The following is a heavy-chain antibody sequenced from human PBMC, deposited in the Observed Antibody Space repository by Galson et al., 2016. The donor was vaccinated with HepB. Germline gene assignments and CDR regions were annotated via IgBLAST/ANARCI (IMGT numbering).Heavy chain of an antibody. CDR2: ITYVGVR. J-gene: IGHJ6*02. D-gene: IGHD1-14*01. Sequence: SLRLSCAASGFNFRGFDMRWVRQAPGKGLEWVSGITYVGVRLYADSVKGRFTITRDDSSGKVFLEMHSLRGEDTALYYCVKNWIRTYDVWGQGTTVSVAS. CDR1: GFNFRGFD. V-gene: IGHV3-23*01. CDR3: VKNWIRTYDV.